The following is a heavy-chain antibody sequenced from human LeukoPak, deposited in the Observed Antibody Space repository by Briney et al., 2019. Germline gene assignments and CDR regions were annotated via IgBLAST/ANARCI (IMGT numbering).Heavy chain of an antibody. J-gene: IGHJ4*02. CDR3: ARYCSGGSCYSPEHFDY. Sequence: SETLSLTCTVSGGSISSGGYYWSWIRQHPGKGLEWIGYIYYSGSTYYNPSLKSRVTISVDTSKNQFSLKLSSVTAADTAVYYCARYCSGGSCYSPEHFDYWGQGTLVTVSS. V-gene: IGHV4-31*03. CDR2: IYYSGST. CDR1: GGSISSGGYY. D-gene: IGHD2-15*01.